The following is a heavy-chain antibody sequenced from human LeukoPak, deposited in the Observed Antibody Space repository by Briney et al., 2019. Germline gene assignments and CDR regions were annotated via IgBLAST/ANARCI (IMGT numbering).Heavy chain of an antibody. J-gene: IGHJ3*02. Sequence: QPGGSLRLSCAASGFTFSSYAMSWVRQAPGKGLEWVSAISGSGGSTYYADSVKGRFTISRDNSKNTLYLQMNSLRAEDTAVYYCARGVLVWRNAFDIWGQGTMVTVSS. CDR2: ISGSGGST. CDR1: GFTFSSYA. V-gene: IGHV3-23*01. D-gene: IGHD3-3*01. CDR3: ARGVLVWRNAFDI.